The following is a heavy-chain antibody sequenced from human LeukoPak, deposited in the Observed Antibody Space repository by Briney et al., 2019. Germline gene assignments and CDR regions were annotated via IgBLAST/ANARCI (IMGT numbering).Heavy chain of an antibody. Sequence: ASVKVSCKASGYTFTGYYMHWVRQAPGQGLEWMGRINPNSGGTNYAQKFQGRVTMTRDTSISTAYMELSRLRSDDTAVYYCARVATLLRGAFDIWGQGTMVTVSS. V-gene: IGHV1-2*06. D-gene: IGHD2-15*01. J-gene: IGHJ3*02. CDR3: ARVATLLRGAFDI. CDR1: GYTFTGYY. CDR2: INPNSGGT.